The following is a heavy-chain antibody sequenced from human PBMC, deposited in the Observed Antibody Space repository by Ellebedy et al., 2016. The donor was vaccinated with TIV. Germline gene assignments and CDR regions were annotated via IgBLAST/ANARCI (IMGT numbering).Heavy chain of an antibody. Sequence: AASVKVSCKAPGYTFTSYDINWVRQATGQGLEWMGWMTPNSGNAGSAQKFQGRVTMTWNTSISTAYMELSSLRSEDTAVYYCARDPIWFGELFFEVTGYFDYWGQGTLVTVSS. V-gene: IGHV1-8*02. D-gene: IGHD3-10*01. CDR1: GYTFTSYD. CDR2: MTPNSGNA. CDR3: ARDPIWFGELFFEVTGYFDY. J-gene: IGHJ4*02.